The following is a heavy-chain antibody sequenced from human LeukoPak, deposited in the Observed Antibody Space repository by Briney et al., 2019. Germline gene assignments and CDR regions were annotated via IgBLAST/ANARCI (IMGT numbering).Heavy chain of an antibody. V-gene: IGHV1-2*02. CDR1: GYTFTGYY. CDR3: ARGAVPMVAQSWWNYFDY. D-gene: IGHD4/OR15-4a*01. CDR2: INPNSGGT. Sequence: GASVKVSCKASGYTFTGYYMHWVRQAPGQGLEWMGWINPNSGGTNYAQKFQGRVTMTRDTSISTAYMELSRLRSDDTAVYYCARGAVPMVAQSWWNYFDYWGQGTLVTVSS. J-gene: IGHJ4*02.